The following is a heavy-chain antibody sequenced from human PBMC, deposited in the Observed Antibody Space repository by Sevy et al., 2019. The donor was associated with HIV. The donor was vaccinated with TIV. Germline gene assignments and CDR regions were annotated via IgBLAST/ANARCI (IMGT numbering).Heavy chain of an antibody. V-gene: IGHV3-7*01. Sequence: GGSLRLSCAASGFMFSGVWMSWVRQAPGKIPELVANIKEDGSEKRYEDSVKGRLTISRDNAKNSLFLQMDSLRVEDTAVYYCARGPFWGPGALVTVSS. CDR2: IKEDGSEK. CDR1: GFMFSGVW. J-gene: IGHJ4*02. CDR3: ARGPF.